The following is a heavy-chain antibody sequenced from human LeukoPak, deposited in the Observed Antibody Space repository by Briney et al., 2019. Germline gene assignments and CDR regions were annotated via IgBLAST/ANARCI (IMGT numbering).Heavy chain of an antibody. CDR1: GYTFTSHF. D-gene: IGHD3-22*01. V-gene: IGHV1-46*01. CDR2: VNPRGGST. J-gene: IGHJ3*02. CDR3: ARVKSYYYDTSDKDAFDI. Sequence: ASVKVSCKASGYTFTSHFMHWVRQAPGQGLEWMGIVNPRGGSTSYTQKFQGRVTMTRDTSTSTVYMELSSLRSEDTAVYYCARVKSYYYDTSDKDAFDIWGQGTMVTVSS.